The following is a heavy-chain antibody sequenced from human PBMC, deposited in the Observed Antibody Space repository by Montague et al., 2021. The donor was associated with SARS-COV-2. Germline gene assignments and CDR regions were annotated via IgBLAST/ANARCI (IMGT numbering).Heavy chain of an antibody. D-gene: IGHD6-19*01. J-gene: IGHJ4*02. CDR1: GFTFSSYA. V-gene: IGHV3-23*01. CDR2: ITASGATT. CDR3: AKVIRSSGWYSDN. Sequence: SLRLSCAASGFTFSSYAMSWVRPAPGKGLEWVSGITASGATTFYADSVKGRFTISRDNSKNTLYLQMNSLRAEDTAVYYCAKVIRSSGWYSDNWGQGTLVTVSS.